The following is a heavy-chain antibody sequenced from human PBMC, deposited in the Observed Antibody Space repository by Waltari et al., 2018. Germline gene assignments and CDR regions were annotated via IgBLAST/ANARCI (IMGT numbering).Heavy chain of an antibody. V-gene: IGHV3-23*04. Sequence: EVQLVESGGGLVQPGGSLRLSCAASGFTFSSYAMSWVRQAPGKGLECVSAISVSGGSTYYADSVKGRFTISRDNSKNTLYLQMNSLRAEDTAVYYCAKTSGGDYYYYYYMDVWGKGTTVTVSS. CDR1: GFTFSSYA. J-gene: IGHJ6*03. CDR3: AKTSGGDYYYYYYMDV. CDR2: ISVSGGST. D-gene: IGHD3-10*01.